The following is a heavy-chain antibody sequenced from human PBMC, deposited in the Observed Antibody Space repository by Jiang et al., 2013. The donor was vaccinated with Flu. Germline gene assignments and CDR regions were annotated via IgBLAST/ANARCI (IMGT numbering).Heavy chain of an antibody. Sequence: LEWVSYISSSGSTIYYADSVKGRFTISRDNAKNSLYLQMNSLRAEDTAVYYCAREKRITIFGVVTYGMDVWGQGTTVTVSS. D-gene: IGHD3-3*01. V-gene: IGHV3-11*04. J-gene: IGHJ6*02. CDR3: AREKRITIFGVVTYGMDV. CDR2: ISSSGSTI.